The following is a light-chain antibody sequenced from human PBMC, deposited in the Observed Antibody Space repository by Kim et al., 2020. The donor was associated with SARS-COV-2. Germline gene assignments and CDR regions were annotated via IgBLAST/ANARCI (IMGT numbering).Light chain of an antibody. J-gene: IGKJ1*01. Sequence: ATINCKPRQTGLYPTNTKIYLAWYQQKPGQPPKLLIYCASTRESGVPDRFSGSGSGTDFTLTISSLQAEDVAVYFCQQYYALPPTFGQGTKVEIK. CDR2: CAS. CDR3: QQYYALPPT. CDR1: QTGLYPTNTKIY. V-gene: IGKV4-1*01.